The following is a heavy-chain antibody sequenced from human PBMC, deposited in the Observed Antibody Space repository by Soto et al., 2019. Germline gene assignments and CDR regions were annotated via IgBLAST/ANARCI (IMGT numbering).Heavy chain of an antibody. J-gene: IGHJ5*02. V-gene: IGHV4-39*01. CDR3: ARLQFTDWFDP. CDR1: GGSISSSSYS. Sequence: SETLSLTCTVSGGSISSSSYSWSWIRQPPGKGLEWIGSIYYSGNTYYNPSLESRVTISVDTSKNQFSLKLSSVTAADTAVYYCARLQFTDWFDPWGLGILVTVSS. CDR2: IYYSGNT.